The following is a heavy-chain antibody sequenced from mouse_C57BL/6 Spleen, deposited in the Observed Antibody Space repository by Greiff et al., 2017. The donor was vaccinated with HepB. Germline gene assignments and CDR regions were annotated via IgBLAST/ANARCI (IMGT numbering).Heavy chain of an antibody. J-gene: IGHJ4*01. CDR3: ARGGYYPYYAMDY. Sequence: QVQLQQPGAELVRPGSSVKLSCKASGYTFTSYWMDWVKQRPGQGLEWIGNIYPSDSETHYNQKFKDKATLTVDKSSSTAYMQLSSLTSEDSAVYYCARGGYYPYYAMDYWGQGTSVTVSS. CDR2: IYPSDSET. D-gene: IGHD2-3*01. V-gene: IGHV1-61*01. CDR1: GYTFTSYW.